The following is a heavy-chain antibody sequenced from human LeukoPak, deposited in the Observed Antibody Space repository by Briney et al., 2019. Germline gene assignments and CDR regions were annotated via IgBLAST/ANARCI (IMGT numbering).Heavy chain of an antibody. Sequence: SETLSLTCTVSGGSISSYYWSWIRQLPGKGLEWIGYIYYSGSTNYNPSLKSRVTISVDTSKNQLSLKLSSVTAADTAVYYCARIAVAGTDWFDPWGQGTLVTVSS. D-gene: IGHD6-19*01. J-gene: IGHJ5*02. CDR3: ARIAVAGTDWFDP. V-gene: IGHV4-59*01. CDR1: GGSISSYY. CDR2: IYYSGST.